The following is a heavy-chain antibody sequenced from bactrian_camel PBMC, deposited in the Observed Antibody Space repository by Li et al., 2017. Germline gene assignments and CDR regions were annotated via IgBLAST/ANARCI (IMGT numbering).Heavy chain of an antibody. Sequence: HVQLVESGGGSVQPGGSLTLSCAASGDTENNKCMAWFRQAPGKEREAVAAATTDGSNGVARSVKGRFSVSKDNAKNTLYLQMNSLASEDTAMYYCAYTSFTITPRAQLVSHWYNYWGQGTQVTVS. J-gene: IGHJ4*01. CDR1: GDTENNKC. D-gene: IGHD7*01. CDR3: AYTSFTITPRAQLVSHWYNY. CDR2: ATTDGSN. V-gene: IGHV3S53*01.